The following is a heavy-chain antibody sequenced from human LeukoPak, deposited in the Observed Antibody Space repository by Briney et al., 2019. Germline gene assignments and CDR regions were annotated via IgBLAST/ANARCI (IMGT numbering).Heavy chain of an antibody. CDR1: GFTFSNYG. CDR3: ARDVRNYDILTGYYNWKFFDY. Sequence: PGGSLRLSCAASGFTFSNYGMHWVRQAPGKGLEWVAVISYDGSNKYYADSVKGRFTISRDNAKNSLYLQMNSLRAEDTAVYYCARDVRNYDILTGYYNWKFFDYWGQGTLVTVSS. D-gene: IGHD3-9*01. CDR2: ISYDGSNK. J-gene: IGHJ4*02. V-gene: IGHV3-30*03.